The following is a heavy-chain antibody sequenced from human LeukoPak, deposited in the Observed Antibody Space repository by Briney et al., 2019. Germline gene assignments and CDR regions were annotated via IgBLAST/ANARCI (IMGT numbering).Heavy chain of an antibody. CDR2: INHSGST. D-gene: IGHD2-2*01. J-gene: IGHJ6*04. Sequence: SETLSLTCAVYGGSFSGYYWSWLRQPPGKGLEWIGEINHSGSTNYNPSLKSRVTISVDTSKNQSSLKLSSVTAADTAVYHCARGGGSSTSCYFCYYYGMDVWGKGTTVTVSS. CDR1: GGSFSGYY. CDR3: ARGGGSSTSCYFCYYYGMDV. V-gene: IGHV4-34*01.